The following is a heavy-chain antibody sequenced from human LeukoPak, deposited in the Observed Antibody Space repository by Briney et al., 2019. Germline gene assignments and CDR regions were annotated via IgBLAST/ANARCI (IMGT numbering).Heavy chain of an antibody. CDR3: ARDSTRYYDFWSDYYYYGMDV. V-gene: IGHV1-69*04. CDR2: IIPIFGIA. D-gene: IGHD3-3*01. CDR1: GGTFSSYA. Sequence: SVKVSCTASGGTFSSYAISWVRQAPGQGLEWMGRIIPIFGIANYAQKFQGRVTITADKSTSTAYMELSSLRSDDTAVYYCARDSTRYYDFWSDYYYYGMDVWGQGTTVTVSS. J-gene: IGHJ6*02.